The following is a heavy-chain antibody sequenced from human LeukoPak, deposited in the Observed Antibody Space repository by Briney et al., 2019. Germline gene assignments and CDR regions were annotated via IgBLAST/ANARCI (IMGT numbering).Heavy chain of an antibody. CDR3: ASGLIVATMQYYYYGMDV. D-gene: IGHD5-12*01. CDR1: GYTFTGYY. Sequence: ASVKVSCKASGYTFTGYYMHWVRQATGQGLEWMGWMNPNSGNTGYAQKFQGRVTMTRNTSMSTAYMELSSLRSEDTAVYYCASGLIVATMQYYYYGMDVWGQGTTVTVSS. CDR2: MNPNSGNT. V-gene: IGHV1-8*02. J-gene: IGHJ6*02.